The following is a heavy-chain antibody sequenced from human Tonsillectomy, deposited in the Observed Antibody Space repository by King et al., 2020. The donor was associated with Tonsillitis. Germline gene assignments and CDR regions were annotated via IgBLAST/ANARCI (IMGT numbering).Heavy chain of an antibody. CDR1: GGSISSGDYY. V-gene: IGHV4-30-4*01. J-gene: IGHJ6*02. D-gene: IGHD3-10*01. CDR2: IYYSGST. Sequence: VQLQESGPGLVKPSQTLSLTCTVSGGSISSGDYYWSWIRQPPGKGLEWIGYIYYSGSTYYNPSLKSRVTISVDTSKNQFSLKLSSVTAADTAVFYCARGSPPVLWFGESYMDVWGQGTTVTVSS. CDR3: ARGSPPVLWFGESYMDV.